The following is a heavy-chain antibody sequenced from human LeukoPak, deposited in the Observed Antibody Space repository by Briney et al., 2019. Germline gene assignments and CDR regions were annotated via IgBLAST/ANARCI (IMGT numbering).Heavy chain of an antibody. J-gene: IGHJ6*04. V-gene: IGHV1-3*03. CDR2: INAGNGNT. CDR3: ARLGAPGIAAAGPLDA. D-gene: IGHD6-13*01. CDR1: GYTFTSYA. Sequence: ASVKVSCKASGYTFTSYAMHWVRQAPGQRLEWMGWINAGNGNTKYSQEFQGRVTITTDTSASTAYMELSSLRSEDMAVYYCARLGAPGIAAAGPLDAWGKGTTVTVSS.